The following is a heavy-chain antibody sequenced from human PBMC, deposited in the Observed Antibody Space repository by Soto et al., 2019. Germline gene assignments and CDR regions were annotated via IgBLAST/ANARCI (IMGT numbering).Heavy chain of an antibody. Sequence: PSETLSLTCTVSGVSVRSSSYYWGWIRQPPGKGLEWIGCISYSGSTYYNPSLKSRVTISVDTSKNQFSLTLSSVTAADTAVYYCAREAGNHEGPYFDYWGQGTLVTVSS. J-gene: IGHJ4*02. V-gene: IGHV4-39*07. CDR3: AREAGNHEGPYFDY. D-gene: IGHD1-1*01. CDR1: GVSVRSSSYY. CDR2: ISYSGST.